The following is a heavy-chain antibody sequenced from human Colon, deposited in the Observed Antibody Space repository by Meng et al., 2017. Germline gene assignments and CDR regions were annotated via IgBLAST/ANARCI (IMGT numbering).Heavy chain of an antibody. CDR1: GGSISSGDYY. CDR2: IYYSGST. V-gene: IGHV4-30-4*01. J-gene: IGHJ2*01. D-gene: IGHD3-22*01. CDR3: ARGYYDSSGYGYWYFDL. Sequence: QVPLQESGPGPVKPAQTLSLTCTVSGGSISSGDYYWSWIRQPPGKGLEWIGYIYYSGSTYYNPSLKSRVTISVDTSKNQFSLKLSSVTAADTAVYYCARGYYDSSGYGYWYFDLWGRGTLVTVSS.